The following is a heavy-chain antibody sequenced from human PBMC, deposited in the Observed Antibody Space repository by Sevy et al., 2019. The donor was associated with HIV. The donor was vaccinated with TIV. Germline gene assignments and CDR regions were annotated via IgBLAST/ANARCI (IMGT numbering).Heavy chain of an antibody. CDR1: GFTFSDYY. Sequence: GGYLRLSCAASGFTFSDYYINWIRQAPGKGLEWVSYISSSGSTIYYTDSVKGRFTISRDNAKNSLYLQMNSLRVEDTAVYYCAREDIADRHFDYWGQGTLVTVSS. D-gene: IGHD6-6*01. V-gene: IGHV3-11*01. CDR2: ISSSGSTI. J-gene: IGHJ4*02. CDR3: AREDIADRHFDY.